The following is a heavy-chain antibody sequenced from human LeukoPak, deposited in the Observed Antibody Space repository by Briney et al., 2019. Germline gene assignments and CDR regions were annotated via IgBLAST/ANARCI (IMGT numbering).Heavy chain of an antibody. CDR1: GGSFSGYY. Sequence: SETLSLTCAVYGGSFSGYYWSWIRQPPGKGLEWIGEINHSGSTNYNPSLKSRVTISVDTSKNQFSLKLSSVTAADTAVYYCARVRPLRYYYYYYMDVWGKGTTVTVSS. J-gene: IGHJ6*03. CDR2: INHSGST. CDR3: ARVRPLRYYYYYYMDV. V-gene: IGHV4-34*01. D-gene: IGHD4-17*01.